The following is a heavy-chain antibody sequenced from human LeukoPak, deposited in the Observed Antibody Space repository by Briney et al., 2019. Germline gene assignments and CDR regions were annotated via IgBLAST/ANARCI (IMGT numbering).Heavy chain of an antibody. CDR3: ARSAPGLGTHYFDY. V-gene: IGHV4-61*02. CDR2: IYVSGST. CDR1: GGSMSSGNYY. J-gene: IGHJ4*02. D-gene: IGHD7-27*01. Sequence: KASETLSLTCTLSGGSMSSGNYYWSWIRQPAGKGLEWIGRIYVSGSTNYNPSFKSRATISVDTSKNHFSLKLSSVTAADTAVYYCARSAPGLGTHYFDYWGQGTLVTVSS.